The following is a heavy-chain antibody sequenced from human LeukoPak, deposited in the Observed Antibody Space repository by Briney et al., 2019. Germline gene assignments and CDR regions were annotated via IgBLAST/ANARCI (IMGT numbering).Heavy chain of an antibody. V-gene: IGHV3-23*01. CDR1: GFTFSSYA. D-gene: IGHD6-13*01. CDR3: AKDRGSWYDSFDY. J-gene: IGHJ4*02. CDR2: ISGSGGST. Sequence: GGSLRLSCAASGFTFSSYAMSWVRQAPRKGLEWVSAISGSGGSTYYADSVKGRFTISRDNSKNTLYLQMNSLRAEDTAVYYCAKDRGSWYDSFDYWGQGTLVTVSS.